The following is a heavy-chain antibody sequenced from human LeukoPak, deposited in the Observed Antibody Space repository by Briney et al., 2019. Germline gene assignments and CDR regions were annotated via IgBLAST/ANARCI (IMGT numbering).Heavy chain of an antibody. J-gene: IGHJ4*02. V-gene: IGHV4-4*07. CDR3: AKEAQRGSIAVAGFDGGFGY. Sequence: SETLSLTCTVSGGSISSYYWSWIRQPAGKGLEWIGRIYTSGSTDYNPSLKSRVTMSVDTSKNQFSLKLSSVTAADTAVYYCAKEAQRGSIAVAGFDGGFGYWGQGTLVTVSS. CDR1: GGSISSYY. CDR2: IYTSGST. D-gene: IGHD6-19*01.